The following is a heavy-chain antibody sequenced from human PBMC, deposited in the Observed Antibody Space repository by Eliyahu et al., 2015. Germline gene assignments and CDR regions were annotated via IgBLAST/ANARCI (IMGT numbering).Heavy chain of an antibody. D-gene: IGHD2-15*01. J-gene: IGHJ5*02. CDR1: GFTVGSNY. CDR2: IYSGGST. Sequence: EVQLVESGGGLVQPGGSXXLXWSAPGFTVGSNYMXWVRQAPGKGLEWVSVIYSGGSTYYADSVKGRFTISRDNSKNTLYLQMNSLRAEDTAVYYCARDRGYCSGGSCPRDPWGQGTLVTVSS. CDR3: ARDRGYCSGGSCPRDP. V-gene: IGHV3-66*01.